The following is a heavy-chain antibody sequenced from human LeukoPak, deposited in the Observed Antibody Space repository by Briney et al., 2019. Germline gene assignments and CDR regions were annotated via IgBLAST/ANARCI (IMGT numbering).Heavy chain of an antibody. CDR1: GFTFSSYG. J-gene: IGHJ4*02. D-gene: IGHD6-19*01. CDR3: AKDILTVAGSWYFDY. Sequence: GGSLRLSCAASGFTFSSYGMHWVRQAPGKGLEGVAVIWYDGSNKYYADSVKGRFTISRDNSKNTLYLQMNSLRAEETAVYYCAKDILTVAGSWYFDYWGQGTLVTVSS. V-gene: IGHV3-33*06. CDR2: IWYDGSNK.